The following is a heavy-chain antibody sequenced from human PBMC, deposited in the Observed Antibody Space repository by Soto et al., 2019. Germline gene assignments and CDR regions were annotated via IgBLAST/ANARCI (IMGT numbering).Heavy chain of an antibody. J-gene: IGHJ4*02. D-gene: IGHD6-19*01. CDR3: ARRQTVAGTDY. V-gene: IGHV3-21*01. Sequence: EVQLVGSGGGLVKPRGSLSFSWAASGFTFSSYSMNWVRQAPGKGLEWVSSISSSSSYIYYADSVKGRFTISRDNAKNSLYLQMNSLRAEDTAVYYCARRQTVAGTDYWGQGTLVTVSS. CDR2: ISSSSSYI. CDR1: GFTFSSYS.